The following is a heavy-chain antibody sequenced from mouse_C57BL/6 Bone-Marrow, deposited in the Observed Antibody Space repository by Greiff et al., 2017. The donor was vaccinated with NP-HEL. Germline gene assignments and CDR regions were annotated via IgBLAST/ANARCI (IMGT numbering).Heavy chain of an antibody. CDR3: ARSLLRFFYAMDY. CDR2: IRNKANGYTT. CDR1: GFTFTDYY. J-gene: IGHJ4*01. V-gene: IGHV7-3*01. D-gene: IGHD1-1*01. Sequence: EVQRVESGGGLVQPGGSLSLSCAASGFTFTDYYMSWVRQPPGKALEWLGFIRNKANGYTTEYSASVKGRFTISRDNSQSILYLQMNALRAEDSATYYCARSLLRFFYAMDYWGQGTSVTVSS.